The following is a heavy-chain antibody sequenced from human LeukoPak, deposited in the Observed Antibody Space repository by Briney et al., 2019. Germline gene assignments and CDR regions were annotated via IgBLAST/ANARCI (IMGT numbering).Heavy chain of an antibody. CDR3: ARVVVAGPRAFDY. V-gene: IGHV1-69*05. J-gene: IGHJ4*02. Sequence: SVKVSCKASGGTFSSYAISWVRQAPGQGLEWMGGIIPIFGTANYAQKFQGRVTITTDESTSTAYMELSSLRSEDTAVYYCARVVVAGPRAFDYWGQGTLVTVSS. CDR2: IIPIFGTA. CDR1: GGTFSSYA. D-gene: IGHD6-19*01.